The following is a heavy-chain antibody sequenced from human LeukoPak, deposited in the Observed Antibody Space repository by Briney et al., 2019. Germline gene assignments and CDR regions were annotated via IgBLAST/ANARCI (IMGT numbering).Heavy chain of an antibody. CDR3: AVPSPSPTSSDY. CDR1: GFSFTSYW. Sequence: GESLKISCKASGFSFTSYWIGWVRQMPGKGLEWMGIIFPRDSNTRYSPSFQGQVTISADKSISTAYLQWSSLKASDTAMYYCAVPSPSPTSSDYWGQGTLVTVS. D-gene: IGHD2-2*01. J-gene: IGHJ4*02. CDR2: IFPRDSNT. V-gene: IGHV5-51*01.